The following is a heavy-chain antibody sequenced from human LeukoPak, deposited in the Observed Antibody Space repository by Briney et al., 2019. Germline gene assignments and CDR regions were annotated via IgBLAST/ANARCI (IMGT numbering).Heavy chain of an antibody. CDR1: GDTFSSYA. Sequence: ASVKLSCKASGDTFSSYAISWVRQAPGQGLEWMGGIIPIFGTANYAQKFQGRVTITADESTSTAYMDLSSLRSEDTAVYYCARGRMAGTYVFDYWGQGTLVTVSS. CDR3: ARGRMAGTYVFDY. J-gene: IGHJ4*02. V-gene: IGHV1-69*13. D-gene: IGHD6-19*01. CDR2: IIPIFGTA.